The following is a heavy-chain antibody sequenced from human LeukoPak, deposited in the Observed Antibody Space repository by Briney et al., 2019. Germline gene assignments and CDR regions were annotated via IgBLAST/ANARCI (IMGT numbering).Heavy chain of an antibody. D-gene: IGHD6-13*01. Sequence: ASVKVSCKASGYTFTSYGISWVRQAPGQGLEWMGWINPNSGGTNYAQKFQGRVTMTRDTSISTAYMELSRLRSDDTAVYYCARLFPSIAAAWFDSDYWGQGTLVTVSS. J-gene: IGHJ4*02. CDR1: GYTFTSYG. CDR3: ARLFPSIAAAWFDSDY. V-gene: IGHV1-2*02. CDR2: INPNSGGT.